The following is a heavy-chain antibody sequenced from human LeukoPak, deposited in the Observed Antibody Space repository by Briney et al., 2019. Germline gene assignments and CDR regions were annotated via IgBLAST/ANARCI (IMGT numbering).Heavy chain of an antibody. Sequence: SETLSLTCTVSGGSISSYYWSWIRQPPGKGLEWIGYIYYSGSTNYNPSLKSRVTISVDTSKNQFSLKLSSVIAADTAVYYCARASRIRTLNPWGQGILVTVSS. CDR3: ARASRIRTLNP. V-gene: IGHV4-59*01. D-gene: IGHD2-15*01. CDR1: GGSISSYY. CDR2: IYYSGST. J-gene: IGHJ5*02.